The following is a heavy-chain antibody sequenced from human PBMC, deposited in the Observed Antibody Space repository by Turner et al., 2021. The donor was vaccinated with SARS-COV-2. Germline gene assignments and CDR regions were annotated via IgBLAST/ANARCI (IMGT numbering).Heavy chain of an antibody. D-gene: IGHD2-21*02. CDR2: FNPEDGET. CDR1: GSTLIELS. Sequence: QVQLVQSGAEVKKTRASVTVYCQVSGSTLIELSMHWVRQAPGTGLEWMGGFNPEDGETIYAQKFQGRVTMNEDTATDTAYMELSSLRSEDTAVYYCATGYGYCGGDCSIHYWGQGTLVTVSS. J-gene: IGHJ4*02. V-gene: IGHV1-24*01. CDR3: ATGYGYCGGDCSIHY.